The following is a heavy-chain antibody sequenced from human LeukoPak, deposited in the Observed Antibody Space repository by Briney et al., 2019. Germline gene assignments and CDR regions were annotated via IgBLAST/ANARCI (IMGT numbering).Heavy chain of an antibody. Sequence: PSETLSLTCTVSGGSISSSSYYWGWIRQPPGKGLEWIGSIYYSGSTYYNPSLKSRVTISVDTSKNQFSLKLSSVTAADTAVYYCARGYDSSGHPGTFDIWGQGTMVTVSS. D-gene: IGHD3-22*01. CDR3: ARGYDSSGHPGTFDI. CDR2: IYYSGST. CDR1: GGSISSSSYY. V-gene: IGHV4-39*07. J-gene: IGHJ3*02.